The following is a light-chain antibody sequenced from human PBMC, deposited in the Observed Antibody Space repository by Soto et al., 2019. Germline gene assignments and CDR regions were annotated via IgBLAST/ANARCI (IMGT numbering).Light chain of an antibody. CDR2: GAS. J-gene: IGKJ1*01. V-gene: IGKV3-15*01. CDR3: QQYNNWPPWT. CDR1: QSVSSN. Sequence: EIVMTQSPATLSVSPGARGPLSCRASQSVSSNLAWYQQKPGQAPRLLIYGASTRATGIPARFSGSGSGTEFTLTISSLQSEDFAVYYCQQYNNWPPWTFGQGTKVDI.